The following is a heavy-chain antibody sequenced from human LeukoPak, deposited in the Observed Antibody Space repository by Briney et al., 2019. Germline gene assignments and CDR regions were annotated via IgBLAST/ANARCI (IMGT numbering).Heavy chain of an antibody. J-gene: IGHJ3*02. CDR2: IRYDGSNK. D-gene: IGHD4-17*01. V-gene: IGHV3-30*02. CDR3: AKDHGVAFDI. Sequence: GGSLRLSCAASGFTFSSYGMHRVRQAPGKGLEWVAFIRYDGSNKYYADSVKGRFTISRDNSKNTLYLQMNSLRAEDTAVYYCAKDHGVAFDIWGQGTMVTVSS. CDR1: GFTFSSYG.